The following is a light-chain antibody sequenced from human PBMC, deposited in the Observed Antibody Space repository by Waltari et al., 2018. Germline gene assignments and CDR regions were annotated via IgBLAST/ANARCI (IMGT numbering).Light chain of an antibody. J-gene: IGLJ1*01. CDR1: RSDVGGYNL. Sequence: QSALTQPATVSGSPGQSITISCTGTRSDVGGYNLVSWYQQHPNKAPKLIIYEGVKRPLGVAKRFSGSKSGNTASLTSSGLQAEDEADYYCCSYAGGSTFVFGTGTEVTVL. V-gene: IGLV2-23*03. CDR3: CSYAGGSTFV. CDR2: EGV.